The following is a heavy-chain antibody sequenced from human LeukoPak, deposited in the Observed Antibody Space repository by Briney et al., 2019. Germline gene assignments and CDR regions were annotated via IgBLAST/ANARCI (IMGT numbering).Heavy chain of an antibody. Sequence: PGGSLRLSCAASGFTFSSYAMHWVRRAPGKGLEWVAVISYDGSNKYYADSVKGRFTISSDNSKNTLYLQMNSLRAEDTAVYYCARDLLGSRTYYYYGMDVWGQGTTVTVSS. CDR1: GFTFSSYA. CDR3: ARDLLGSRTYYYYGMDV. CDR2: ISYDGSNK. J-gene: IGHJ6*02. V-gene: IGHV3-30*04. D-gene: IGHD3-10*01.